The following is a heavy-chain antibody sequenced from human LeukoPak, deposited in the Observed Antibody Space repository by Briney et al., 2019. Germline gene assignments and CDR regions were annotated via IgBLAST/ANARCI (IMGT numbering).Heavy chain of an antibody. Sequence: PSETLSLTCTVSGGYISGYYWSWIRQPPGKGLKWIGYIYYTGSTNYNPSLESRVTISVDSSKSQFSLKLSSVTAADTAVYYCARVTDDSSGYYYLYFDYWGQGTLVTVSS. D-gene: IGHD3-22*01. J-gene: IGHJ4*02. CDR3: ARVTDDSSGYYYLYFDY. CDR2: IYYTGST. CDR1: GGYISGYY. V-gene: IGHV4-59*01.